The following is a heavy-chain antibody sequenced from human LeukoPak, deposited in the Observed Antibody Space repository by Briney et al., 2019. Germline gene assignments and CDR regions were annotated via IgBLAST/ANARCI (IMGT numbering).Heavy chain of an antibody. Sequence: GASVKVSCKASGYTFTGYYMHWVRQAPGQGLEWMGWINPNSGGTNYAQKFQGRVTMTRDTSISTAYMELSRLRSDDTAVYYCARVSRAGMGGGYSYGYFDYWGQGTLVTVSS. J-gene: IGHJ4*02. V-gene: IGHV1-2*02. CDR2: INPNSGGT. D-gene: IGHD5-18*01. CDR3: ARVSRAGMGGGYSYGYFDY. CDR1: GYTFTGYY.